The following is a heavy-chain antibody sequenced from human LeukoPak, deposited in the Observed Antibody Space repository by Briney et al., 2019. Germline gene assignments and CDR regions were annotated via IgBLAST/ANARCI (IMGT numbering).Heavy chain of an antibody. CDR3: ARDRHVYNWNDKDFDY. CDR2: IKQDGSEK. Sequence: GGSLRLSCAASGFTFSSYWMSWVRQAPGKGLEWVANIKQDGSEKYYVDSVKGRFTISRDNAKNSLYLQMNSLRAEDTAVYYCARDRHVYNWNDKDFDYWGQGPLVTVSS. D-gene: IGHD1-1*01. CDR1: GFTFSSYW. J-gene: IGHJ4*02. V-gene: IGHV3-7*01.